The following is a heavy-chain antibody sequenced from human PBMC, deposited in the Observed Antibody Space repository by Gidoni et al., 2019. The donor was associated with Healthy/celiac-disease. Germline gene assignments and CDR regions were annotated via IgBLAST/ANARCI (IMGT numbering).Heavy chain of an antibody. CDR3: ARDRYSTGSGVWVY. Sequence: QVQLVESGGGVVQPGRSLRLSCAASGFTFSSYAMHWVRQAPGKGLEWVAVISYDGSNKYYADSVKGRFTISRDNSKNTLYLQMNSLRAEDTAVYYCARDRYSTGSGVWVYWGQGTLVTVSS. CDR2: ISYDGSNK. J-gene: IGHJ4*02. CDR1: GFTFSSYA. V-gene: IGHV3-30-3*01. D-gene: IGHD3-10*01.